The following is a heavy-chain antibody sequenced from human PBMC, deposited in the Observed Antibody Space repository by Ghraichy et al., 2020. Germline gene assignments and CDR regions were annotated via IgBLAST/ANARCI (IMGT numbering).Heavy chain of an antibody. J-gene: IGHJ3*02. CDR1: GGSVSSGSYY. Sequence: SETLSLTCTVSGGSVSSGSYYWSWIRQPPGKGLEWIGYIYYSGSTNYNPSLKSRVTISVDTSKNQFSLKLSSVTAADTAVYYCARGAGPTMYAFDIWGQGTMVTVSS. V-gene: IGHV4-61*01. D-gene: IGHD3-10*02. CDR2: IYYSGST. CDR3: ARGAGPTMYAFDI.